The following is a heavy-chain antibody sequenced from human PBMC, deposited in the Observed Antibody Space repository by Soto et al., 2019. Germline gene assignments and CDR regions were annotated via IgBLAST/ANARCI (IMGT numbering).Heavy chain of an antibody. Sequence: GWSLRLSCAGSGFTFSDYYITWIRRAPGKGLEWVSYINTLSSAIYYADSVKGRFTISRDNAKNSVYLQMNSLRAEDTAVYYCARRLQWQLRPLDSWGRGTLVTVSS. V-gene: IGHV3-11*01. CDR3: ARRLQWQLRPLDS. J-gene: IGHJ4*02. D-gene: IGHD6-19*01. CDR1: GFTFSDYY. CDR2: INTLSSAI.